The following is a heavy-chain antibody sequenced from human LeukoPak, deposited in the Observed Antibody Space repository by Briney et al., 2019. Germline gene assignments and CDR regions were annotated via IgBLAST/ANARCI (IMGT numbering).Heavy chain of an antibody. V-gene: IGHV4-59*11. CDR2: VYSSGTT. CDR3: ARAQQLVPNYYDRAKAFDI. J-gene: IGHJ3*02. D-gene: IGHD6-13*01. Sequence: SETLSLTCAVSGGSFTGHYWSWIRQRPGKALEWIGYVYSSGTTTYNPSLESRVTISLDTSGKQVSLILTSVTAADTAVYYCARAQQLVPNYYDRAKAFDIWGQGTMVTVSS. CDR1: GGSFTGHY.